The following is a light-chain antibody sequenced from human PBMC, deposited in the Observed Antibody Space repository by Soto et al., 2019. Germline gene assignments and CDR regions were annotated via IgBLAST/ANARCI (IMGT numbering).Light chain of an antibody. CDR3: QQYGTSPPVT. CDR1: QSVSSTY. V-gene: IGKV3-20*01. J-gene: IGKJ4*01. Sequence: EIVLTQSPGTLSLSPGERATLPCRASQSVSSTYVAWYQQKPGQAPRLLIYGASSRATGIPDRFSGSGSGTDFTLTISRLEPEDFAMYYCQQYGTSPPVTFGGGTKVHIK. CDR2: GAS.